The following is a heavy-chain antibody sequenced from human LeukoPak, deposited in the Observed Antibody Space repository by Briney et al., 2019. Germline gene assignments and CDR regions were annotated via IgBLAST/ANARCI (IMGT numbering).Heavy chain of an antibody. J-gene: IGHJ3*02. CDR1: GITFSSYA. CDR3: AKDSLQWLDNPPLAFDI. D-gene: IGHD6-19*01. V-gene: IGHV3-23*01. CDR2: ISGSGGST. Sequence: GGSLRLSCAASGITFSSYAMSWVRQAPGKGLEWVSAISGSGGSTYYADSVKGRFTISRDNSKNTLYLQMNSLRAEDTAVYYCAKDSLQWLDNPPLAFDIWGQGTMVTVSS.